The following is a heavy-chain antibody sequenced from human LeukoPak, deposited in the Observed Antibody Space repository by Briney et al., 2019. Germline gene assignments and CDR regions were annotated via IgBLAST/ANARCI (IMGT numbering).Heavy chain of an antibody. CDR1: GFTFSSYA. J-gene: IGHJ5*02. D-gene: IGHD5-12*01. V-gene: IGHV3-23*01. CDR2: ISGSGGST. Sequence: PGGSLRLSCAASGFTFSSYAMSWVRQAPGKGLEWVSAISGSGGSTYYADSVKGRFAISRDNSKNTLYLQMNSLRAEDTAVYYCAKAGVDIVATGGGILWFDPWGQGTLVTVSS. CDR3: AKAGVDIVATGGGILWFDP.